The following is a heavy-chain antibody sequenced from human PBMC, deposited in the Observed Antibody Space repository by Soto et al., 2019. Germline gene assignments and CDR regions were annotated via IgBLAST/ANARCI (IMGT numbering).Heavy chain of an antibody. CDR2: LSGGGANT. Sequence: EVQLLESGGGLVQPGGSLRLSCAASGFTFNSYSMAWVRQAPGKGLAWISGLSGGGANTFYADSVRGRFTISVDHSRNTVYLQMNSLRVEDTAVYYGARWDGYGDEWGQGTLVTVSS. J-gene: IGHJ4*02. CDR1: GFTFNSYS. CDR3: ARWDGYGDE. V-gene: IGHV3-23*01. D-gene: IGHD5-12*01.